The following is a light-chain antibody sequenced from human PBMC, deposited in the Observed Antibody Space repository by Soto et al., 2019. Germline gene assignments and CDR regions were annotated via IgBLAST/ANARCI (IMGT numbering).Light chain of an antibody. J-gene: IGKJ5*01. CDR2: DAS. V-gene: IGKV3-11*01. CDR1: QSVSSY. CDR3: QQRSNWPPIT. Sequence: EIVSSQSPVTLSWSLGERATVPCRASQSVSSYLAWYQQKPGQAPRLLIYDASNRATGIPARFSGSGSGTDFTLTISSLEPEDFAVYYCQQRSNWPPITFGQGTQVDIK.